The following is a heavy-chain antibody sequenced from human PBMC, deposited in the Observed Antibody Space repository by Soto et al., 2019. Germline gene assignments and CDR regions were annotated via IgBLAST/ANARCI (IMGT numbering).Heavy chain of an antibody. V-gene: IGHV1-69*13. Sequence: SVRVSFKASGGAFTDYIFDWVRQAPGQGLEWMGGIIPMFGTPKYAQKFQHRVTISADVSTGTAYMELTRLRFDDTAVYYCAGGRDQPAVGLYFESWGEGTRVTVSS. CDR1: GGAFTDYI. CDR2: IIPMFGTP. J-gene: IGHJ4*02. CDR3: AGGRDQPAVGLYFES. D-gene: IGHD1-26*01.